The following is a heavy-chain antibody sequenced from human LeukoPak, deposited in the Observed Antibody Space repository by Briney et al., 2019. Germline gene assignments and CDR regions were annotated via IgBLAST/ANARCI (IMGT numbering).Heavy chain of an antibody. J-gene: IGHJ4*02. CDR3: AKDRGVVRGVDY. CDR1: GFTFSAHG. CDR2: TWYDGSSE. D-gene: IGHD3-10*01. V-gene: IGHV3-33*06. Sequence: PGRSLRLSCAASGFTFSAHGMHWVRQAPGKGLEWVALTWYDGSSEYYAASVKGRLTISRDNSKNTLYLQMNRLRAEDKAVYYCAKDRGVVRGVDYWGQGTLVTVSS.